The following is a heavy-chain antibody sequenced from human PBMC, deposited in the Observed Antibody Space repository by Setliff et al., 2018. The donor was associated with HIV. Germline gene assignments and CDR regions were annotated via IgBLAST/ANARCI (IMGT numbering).Heavy chain of an antibody. D-gene: IGHD2-2*01. Sequence: NPSETLSLTCAVYGASISNSNSYWGWIRQPPGKRLEWLGSIYQSGSTSYNPSLSSRLTISVDTSKNQFSLKLSSVTAADTAVYYCARVDCSSTSCYRDYHYYMDVWGKGTTVTVS. V-gene: IGHV4-39*01. CDR3: ARVDCSSTSCYRDYHYYMDV. J-gene: IGHJ6*03. CDR1: GASISNSNSY. CDR2: IYQSGST.